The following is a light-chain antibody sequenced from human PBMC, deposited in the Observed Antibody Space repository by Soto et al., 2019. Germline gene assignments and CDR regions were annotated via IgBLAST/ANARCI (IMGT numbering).Light chain of an antibody. V-gene: IGKV3-20*01. CDR3: QQYGAALPWA. CDR1: QSFSSRY. Sequence: EIVLTQSPGTLSLSPGERATLSCRASQSFSSRYLAWYQQRPGQAPRLLIYGASTRATGIPDRFSASGSGTDFTLTISRLEPEDFAVYYWQQYGAALPWAFGQGTKVEIK. J-gene: IGKJ1*01. CDR2: GAS.